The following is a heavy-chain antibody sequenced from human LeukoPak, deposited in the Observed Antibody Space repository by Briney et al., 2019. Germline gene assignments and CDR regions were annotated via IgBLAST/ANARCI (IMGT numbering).Heavy chain of an antibody. CDR1: GDSVSSNSAA. CDR2: TYYRSKWYN. V-gene: IGHV6-1*01. D-gene: IGHD6-19*01. Sequence: SQTLSLTCGISGDSVSSNSAAWNWIRQSPSRGLEWLGRTYYRSKWYNDYAVSVRSRITINPDTSKNQFSLQLNSVTPEDTAVYYCAKTSQSCWYVDFDYWGQGTLVTVSS. CDR3: AKTSQSCWYVDFDY. J-gene: IGHJ4*02.